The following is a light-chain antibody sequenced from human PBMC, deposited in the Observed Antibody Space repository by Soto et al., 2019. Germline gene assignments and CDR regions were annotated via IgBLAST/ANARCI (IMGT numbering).Light chain of an antibody. J-gene: IGKJ4*01. Sequence: EIVLTQSPGTLSLSPGERATLSCRASQSVRSNSLAWYQQKPGQAPRLLIHGASTRATGIPDRFSGSGSGTDFTLTITRLEPEDFAVFYCQQYGRSPPTFGGGTNMEIK. CDR2: GAS. CDR3: QQYGRSPPT. CDR1: QSVRSNS. V-gene: IGKV3-20*01.